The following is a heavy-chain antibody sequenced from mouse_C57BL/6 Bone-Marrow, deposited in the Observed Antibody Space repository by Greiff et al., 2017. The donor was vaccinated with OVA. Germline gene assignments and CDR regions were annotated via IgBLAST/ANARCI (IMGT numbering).Heavy chain of an antibody. CDR2: IDPSDSYT. V-gene: IGHV1-50*01. Sequence: QVQLQQPGAELVKPGASVKLSCKASGYTFTSYWMQWVKQRPGQGLEWIGEIDPSDSYTNYNQKFKGKATLTVDTSSSTAYMQLSSLTSEDSAVYYCAPITTVVPFAYWGQGTLVTVSA. J-gene: IGHJ3*01. CDR1: GYTFTSYW. CDR3: APITTVVPFAY. D-gene: IGHD1-1*01.